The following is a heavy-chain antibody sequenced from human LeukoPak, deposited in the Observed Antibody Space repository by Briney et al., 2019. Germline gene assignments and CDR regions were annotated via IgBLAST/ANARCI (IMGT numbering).Heavy chain of an antibody. CDR2: ISGSGGST. V-gene: IGHV3-21*04. CDR3: ATDYDSSAYQGSRNHAFDI. CDR1: GFTFSSYG. Sequence: PGGSLRLSCAASGFTFSSYGMHWVRQAPGKGLEWVSAISGSGGSTYYADSVKGRFTISRDNAKNSLYLQMNSLRAEDTAVYYCATDYDSSAYQGSRNHAFDIWGQGTMVTVSS. J-gene: IGHJ3*02. D-gene: IGHD3-22*01.